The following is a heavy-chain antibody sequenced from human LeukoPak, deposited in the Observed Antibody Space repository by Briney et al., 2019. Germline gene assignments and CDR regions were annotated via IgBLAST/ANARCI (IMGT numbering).Heavy chain of an antibody. J-gene: IGHJ4*02. Sequence: PGGSLRLSCEASGFTFDDYGMHWVRQAPGKGLEWVSSISWNSASVGYVDSAKGRFTISRDNAKKTLCLQINSLRAEDTALYYCAKDYGYSSSWYDYWGQGTLVTVSS. CDR1: GFTFDDYG. V-gene: IGHV3-9*01. CDR2: ISWNSASV. CDR3: AKDYGYSSSWYDY. D-gene: IGHD6-13*01.